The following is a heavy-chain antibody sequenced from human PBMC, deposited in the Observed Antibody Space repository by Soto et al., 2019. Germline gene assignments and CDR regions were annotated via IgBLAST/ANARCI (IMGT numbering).Heavy chain of an antibody. J-gene: IGHJ4*02. Sequence: QVQLQESGPGLVKPSETLSLNCTVSGGSISSYYWSWIRQSPGKGLEWIGYIYYSGSTNYNPSLKSRGTSSVDTSKNQFSLKLSSVTAADTAVYYCARGSSGWPPRFDYWGQGTLVTVSS. D-gene: IGHD6-19*01. CDR1: GGSISSYY. CDR2: IYYSGST. V-gene: IGHV4-59*01. CDR3: ARGSSGWPPRFDY.